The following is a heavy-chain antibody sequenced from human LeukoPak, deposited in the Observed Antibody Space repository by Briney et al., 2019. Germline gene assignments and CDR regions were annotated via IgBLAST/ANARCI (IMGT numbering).Heavy chain of an antibody. CDR3: ARGGIAAADDY. V-gene: IGHV3-30-3*01. D-gene: IGHD6-13*01. J-gene: IGHJ4*02. Sequence: PGRSLRLSCAASGFTFSSYAMNWVRQAPGKGLEWVAVISYDGSTTYYADSVKGRFTISRDNSKNTLYLQMNSLRAEDTAVYYCARGGIAAADDYWGQGTRVTVSS. CDR2: ISYDGSTT. CDR1: GFTFSSYA.